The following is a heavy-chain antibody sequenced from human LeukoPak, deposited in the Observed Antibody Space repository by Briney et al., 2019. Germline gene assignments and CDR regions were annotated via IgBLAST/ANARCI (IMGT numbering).Heavy chain of an antibody. Sequence: ASVKVSCKASGYTFTSYYMHWVRQAPGQGLEWMGIINPSGGSTSYAQKFQGRVTMTRDTSTSTVYMELSSLRSEDTAVYYCAKGFDFWRGLYYFDHWGQGTLVTVSS. CDR3: AKGFDFWRGLYYFDH. D-gene: IGHD3-3*01. V-gene: IGHV1-46*01. J-gene: IGHJ4*02. CDR2: INPSGGST. CDR1: GYTFTSYY.